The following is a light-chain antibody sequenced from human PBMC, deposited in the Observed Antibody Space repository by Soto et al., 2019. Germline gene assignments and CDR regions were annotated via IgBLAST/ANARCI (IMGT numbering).Light chain of an antibody. Sequence: QSVLTQPPSPSATLGQGVTISCSGSSSNSGRRFVYLYQHLPGTAPKLLIYSNNQRPSGVPDRFSGSKSGTSASLAISGLRSDDEADYYCAAWDDGLGGPVFGGGTKLTVL. J-gene: IGLJ2*01. CDR1: SSNSGRRF. CDR3: AAWDDGLGGPV. V-gene: IGLV1-47*02. CDR2: SNN.